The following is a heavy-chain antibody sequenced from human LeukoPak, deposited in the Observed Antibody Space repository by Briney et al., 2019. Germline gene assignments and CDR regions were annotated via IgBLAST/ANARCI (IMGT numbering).Heavy chain of an antibody. CDR2: INPNGGHT. D-gene: IGHD1-14*01. V-gene: IGHV1-46*01. CDR1: GFTFTGHY. J-gene: IGHJ4*02. Sequence: ASVKVSCKTAGFTFTGHYMHWVRHAPGQGLEWMGMINPNGGHTDYAQNFQGRVTMTRDMSTSTVYMELRSLRSEDTAVFYCARSKDNRGYDVRHLDYWGQGTLVTVSS. CDR3: ARSKDNRGYDVRHLDY.